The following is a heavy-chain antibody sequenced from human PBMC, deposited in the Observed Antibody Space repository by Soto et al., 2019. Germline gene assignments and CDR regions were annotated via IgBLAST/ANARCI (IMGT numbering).Heavy chain of an antibody. Sequence: SETLSLTCAVSGGSIRSSNWWSWVRQPPGKGLEWSGEIIHSESTKYNPSLKSRVTISVDTSKNQFSLKLSSVTAADTAVYYCARQRPTDGRWEFANYYGMDVWGQGTPVTVSS. V-gene: IGHV4-4*02. CDR1: GGSIRSSNW. CDR2: IIHSEST. J-gene: IGHJ6*02. CDR3: ARQRPTDGRWEFANYYGMDV. D-gene: IGHD1-26*01.